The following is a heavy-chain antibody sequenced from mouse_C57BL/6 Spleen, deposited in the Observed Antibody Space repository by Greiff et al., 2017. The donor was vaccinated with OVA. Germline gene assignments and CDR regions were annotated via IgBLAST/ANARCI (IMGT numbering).Heavy chain of an antibody. CDR1: GYTFTDYN. CDR2: INPNNGGT. J-gene: IGHJ2*01. Sequence: VKPGASVKMSCKASGYTFTDYNMHWVKQSHGKSLEWIGYINPNNGGTSYNQKFKGKATLTVNKSSSTAYMELRSLTSEDSAVYYCVRDYDYDEDYFDYWGQGTTLTVSS. CDR3: VRDYDYDEDYFDY. D-gene: IGHD2-4*01. V-gene: IGHV1-22*01.